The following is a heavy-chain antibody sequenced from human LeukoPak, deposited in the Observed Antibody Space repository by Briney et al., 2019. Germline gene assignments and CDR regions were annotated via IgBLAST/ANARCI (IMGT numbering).Heavy chain of an antibody. V-gene: IGHV4-59*12. J-gene: IGHJ6*02. CDR2: IYYSGST. CDR3: ARDGWNDFFYYYYGMDV. CDR1: GDSISSYY. Sequence: SETLSLTCTVPGDSISSYYWSWIRQTPGKGLEWIGYIYYSGSTNYNPSLKSRVTISVDTSKNQISLKLSSVTAADTAVYYCARDGWNDFFYYYYGMDVWGQGTTVTVSS. D-gene: IGHD1-1*01.